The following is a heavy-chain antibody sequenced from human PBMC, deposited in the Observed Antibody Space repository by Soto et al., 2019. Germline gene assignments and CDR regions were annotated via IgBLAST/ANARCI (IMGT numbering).Heavy chain of an antibody. CDR1: GFTFSNYG. V-gene: IGHV3-33*01. CDR3: ARSIYGDYAYFFHY. D-gene: IGHD4-17*01. J-gene: IGHJ4*02. Sequence: QVQLVESGGGVVQPGKSLRLSCAASGFTFSNYGMHWVRQAPGKGLEWMAVISYDGSNEYYADSVKGRFSISRDNSMNTLHLQMNSLRAEDSAVYYCARSIYGDYAYFFHYWGQGTLVSVSS. CDR2: ISYDGSNE.